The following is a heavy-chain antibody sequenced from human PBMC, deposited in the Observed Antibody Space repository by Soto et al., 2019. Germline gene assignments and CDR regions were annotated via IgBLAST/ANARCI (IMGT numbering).Heavy chain of an antibody. V-gene: IGHV1-2*04. Sequence: ASVKVSCKASGYTFTGYYMHWVRQAPGQGLEWMGWINPNSGGTNYAQKFQGWVTMTRDTSISTAYMELSRLRSDDTAVYYCARRYYYGSGSTLGYWGQGTLVTVSS. D-gene: IGHD3-10*01. CDR2: INPNSGGT. J-gene: IGHJ4*02. CDR3: ARRYYYGSGSTLGY. CDR1: GYTFTGYY.